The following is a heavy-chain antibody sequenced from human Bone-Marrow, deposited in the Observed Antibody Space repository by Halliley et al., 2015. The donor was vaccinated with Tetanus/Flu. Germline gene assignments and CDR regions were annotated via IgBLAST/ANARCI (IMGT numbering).Heavy chain of an antibody. V-gene: IGHV3-48*03. J-gene: IGHJ6*02. CDR3: AREYCTSSGCYNAMDV. CDR1: GFTLTRYE. D-gene: IGHD2-8*02. Sequence: SLRLSCAASGFTLTRYEMNWVRQAPGKGLECVSYISSSANIIYYADSVKGRFSISRDNAKNSLYLQMNSLRAEDTALYYCAREYCTSSGCYNAMDVWGRGTTVTVSS. CDR2: ISSSANII.